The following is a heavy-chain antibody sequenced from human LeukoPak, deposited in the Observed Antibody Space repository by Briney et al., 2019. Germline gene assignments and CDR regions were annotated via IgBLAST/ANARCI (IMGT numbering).Heavy chain of an antibody. CDR1: GCTFSSYA. D-gene: IGHD6-13*01. CDR2: IIPIFGIA. V-gene: IGHV1-69*04. CDR3: ARVVAAAGLDY. Sequence: SVKVSCKASGCTFSSYAISWVRQAPGQGLEWMGRIIPIFGIANYAQKFQGRVTITADKSTSTAYMELSSLRSEDTAVYYCARVVAAAGLDYWGQGTLVTVSS. J-gene: IGHJ4*02.